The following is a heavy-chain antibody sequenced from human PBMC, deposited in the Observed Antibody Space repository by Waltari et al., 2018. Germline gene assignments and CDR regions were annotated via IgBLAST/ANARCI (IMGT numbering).Heavy chain of an antibody. J-gene: IGHJ4*02. CDR2: IKSKTDGGTT. Sequence: EVQLVESGGGLVKPGGSLRLSCAASGFTFSNAWMNWVRQAPGKGREWVGRIKSKTDGGTTDYAAPVKGRFTISRDDSKNTLYLQMNSLKTEDTAVYYCTTEGAYSSGWYRANYWGQGTLVTVSS. CDR3: TTEGAYSSGWYRANY. V-gene: IGHV3-15*07. D-gene: IGHD6-19*01. CDR1: GFTFSNAW.